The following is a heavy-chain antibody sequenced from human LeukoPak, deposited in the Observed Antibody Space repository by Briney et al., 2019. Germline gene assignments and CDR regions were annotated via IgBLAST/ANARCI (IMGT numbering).Heavy chain of an antibody. V-gene: IGHV3-30*03. Sequence: GESLRLSCAASGFTFTTYWMSWVRQAPGKGLEWVAVISYDGSNKYYADSVKGRFTISRDNSKNTLYLQMNSLRAEDTAVYYCASPLWFGERSNGYWGQGTLVTVSS. CDR2: ISYDGSNK. CDR1: GFTFTTYW. J-gene: IGHJ4*02. CDR3: ASPLWFGERSNGY. D-gene: IGHD3-10*01.